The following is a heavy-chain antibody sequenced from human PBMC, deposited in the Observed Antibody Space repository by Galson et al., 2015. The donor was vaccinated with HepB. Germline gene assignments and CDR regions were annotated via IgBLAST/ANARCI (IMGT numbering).Heavy chain of an antibody. V-gene: IGHV3-23*01. CDR1: GFTFSSHA. CDR2: ISASGDAT. J-gene: IGHJ4*02. D-gene: IGHD6-6*01. Sequence: SLRLSCAASGFTFSSHAMSWVRQAPGKGLEWVSSISASGDATHYTDSVKGRFTISRDNSQTTLYLQMNSLRAEDTAVYFCAKIPRTGVVARPGLDYWGQGTLVTVSS. CDR3: AKIPRTGVVARPGLDY.